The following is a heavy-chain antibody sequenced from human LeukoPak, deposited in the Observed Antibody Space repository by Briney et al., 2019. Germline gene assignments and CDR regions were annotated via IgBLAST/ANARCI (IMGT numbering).Heavy chain of an antibody. CDR3: SRMMLYFYDRGGDYYYMDV. CDR1: VGTFSIYA. J-gene: IGHJ6*03. D-gene: IGHD3-22*01. CDR2: IIPIFGTA. Sequence: ASVKVSCKASVGTFSIYASSWGRQAPGQGLEWMGGIIPIFGTANYAQKLQGRGTITADESTSTAYMELSSLRSEDTAGYYFSRMMLYFYDRGGDYYYMDVWGKGTTVTVSS. V-gene: IGHV1-69*01.